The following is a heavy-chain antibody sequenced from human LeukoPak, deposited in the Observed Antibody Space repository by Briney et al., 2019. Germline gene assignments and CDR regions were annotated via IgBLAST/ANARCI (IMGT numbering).Heavy chain of an antibody. Sequence: ASVKVSCKASGYTFTSYDINWVRRAPGQGLEWMGWMNPNSGNTGYAQKFQGRVTMTRNTSISTAYMELSSLRSEDTAVYYCASGYCSGGSCLGYWGQGTLVTVSS. CDR1: GYTFTSYD. CDR3: ASGYCSGGSCLGY. D-gene: IGHD2-15*01. V-gene: IGHV1-8*01. CDR2: MNPNSGNT. J-gene: IGHJ4*02.